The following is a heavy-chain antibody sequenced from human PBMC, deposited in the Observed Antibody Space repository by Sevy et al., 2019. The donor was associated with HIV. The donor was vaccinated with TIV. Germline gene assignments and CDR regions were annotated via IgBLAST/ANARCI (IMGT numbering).Heavy chain of an antibody. D-gene: IGHD3-3*01. Sequence: ATVKVSCKTSGYTFAAYYIHWVRQAPGQGLERLGWIYPNGGDTTYAQKFQGRVTVTMITSINTVYMELSRLRSDDTAVYYCARGKREQWLLYLDNWGQGTQVTVSS. V-gene: IGHV1-2*02. CDR3: ARGKREQWLLYLDN. CDR1: GYTFAAYY. CDR2: IYPNGGDT. J-gene: IGHJ4*02.